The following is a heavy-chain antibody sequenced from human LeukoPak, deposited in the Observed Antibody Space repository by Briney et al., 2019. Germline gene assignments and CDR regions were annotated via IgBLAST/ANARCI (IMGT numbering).Heavy chain of an antibody. J-gene: IGHJ4*02. CDR3: ARGRYTYYYGSGSYPRYYFDY. CDR1: GGSFSGYY. V-gene: IGHV4-34*01. Sequence: SETLSLTCAVYGGSFSGYYWSWIRQPPGKGPEWIGEINHSGRTNYNPSLKSRVTISVDTSKNQFSLKLSSVTAADTAVYYCARGRYTYYYGSGSYPRYYFDYWGQGTLVTVSS. CDR2: INHSGRT. D-gene: IGHD3-10*01.